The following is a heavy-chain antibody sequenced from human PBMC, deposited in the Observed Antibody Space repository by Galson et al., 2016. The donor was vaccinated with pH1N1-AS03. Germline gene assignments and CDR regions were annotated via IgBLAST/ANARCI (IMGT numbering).Heavy chain of an antibody. Sequence: SLRLSCAASGFTFSSYGMTWVRQAPGKGLEWVSFIRNSGSYISYGDSVKGRFTVSRDNAKNSLYLQMNSLRAEDTAVYYCERGNYYDVDIKEYYFDYWGQGTLVTVSS. CDR3: ERGNYYDVDIKEYYFDY. J-gene: IGHJ4*02. D-gene: IGHD3-22*01. CDR2: IRNSGSYI. V-gene: IGHV3-21*01. CDR1: GFTFSSYG.